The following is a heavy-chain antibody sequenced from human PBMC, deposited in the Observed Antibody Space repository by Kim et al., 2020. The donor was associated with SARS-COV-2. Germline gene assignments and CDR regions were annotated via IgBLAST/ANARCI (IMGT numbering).Heavy chain of an antibody. V-gene: IGHV3-33*01. J-gene: IGHJ1*01. D-gene: IGHD4-17*01. CDR3: ASLTPSKSDYAEAVGN. Sequence: GGSLRLSCAASGFTFSNYGMHWVHQAPGKGLEWVAVIWSDGSNKYYADTVKGRFTISRDNSKNTLYLQMNSLRAEDTAVYYCASLTPSKSDYAEAVGNWG. CDR1: GFTFSNYG. CDR2: IWSDGSNK.